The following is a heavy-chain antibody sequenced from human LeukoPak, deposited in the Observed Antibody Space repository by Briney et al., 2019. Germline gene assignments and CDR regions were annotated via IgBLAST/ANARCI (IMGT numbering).Heavy chain of an antibody. Sequence: GRSLTLACSPSGFTFSTFAMVWVRHRPRKGLECGSSIFLIVGEINYTDSVRGRFTISRANSTTSLSLRMNSLRAEDKAIYYCATYRQVLLPFESWGQGTLVPVS. CDR2: IFLIVGEI. CDR1: GFTFSTFA. V-gene: IGHV3-23*01. J-gene: IGHJ4*02. D-gene: IGHD2-8*02. CDR3: ATYRQVLLPFES.